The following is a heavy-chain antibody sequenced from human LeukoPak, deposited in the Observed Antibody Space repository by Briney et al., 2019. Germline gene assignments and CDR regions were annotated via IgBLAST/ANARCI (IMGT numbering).Heavy chain of an antibody. J-gene: IGHJ6*02. V-gene: IGHV4-59*08. CDR3: ARHSLAPGELLSYYYGMDV. D-gene: IGHD1-26*01. CDR2: IYYSGST. CDR1: GGSISTYY. Sequence: SETLSLTCTVSGGSISTYYWTWIRQPPGKGLEWIGYIYYSGSTNYNPSLKSRVTISVDTSKNQFSLKLSSVTAADTAVYYCARHSLAPGELLSYYYGMDVWGQGTTVTVFS.